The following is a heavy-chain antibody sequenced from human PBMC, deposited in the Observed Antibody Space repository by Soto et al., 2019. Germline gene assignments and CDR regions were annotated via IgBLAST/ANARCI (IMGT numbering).Heavy chain of an antibody. Sequence: EVQLLESGGDLAQPGGSLRLSCAASGFTFSDYAMTWVRQAPGKGLEWVSAISVSGGKTYYAGAVKGRFTISRDNSRNTLCLEMNGLGAEDSAVCFCAKDRYGQVAADVDYWGLGTLVTVSS. CDR1: GFTFSDYA. CDR3: AKDRYGQVAADVDY. D-gene: IGHD6-19*01. CDR2: ISVSGGKT. V-gene: IGHV3-23*01. J-gene: IGHJ4*02.